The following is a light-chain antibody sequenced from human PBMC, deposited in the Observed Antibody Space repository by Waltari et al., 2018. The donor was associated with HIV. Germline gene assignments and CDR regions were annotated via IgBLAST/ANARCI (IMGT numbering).Light chain of an antibody. CDR2: DAS. V-gene: IGKV1-33*01. Sequence: DIQMTQSPSSLSASVGDRVTITCQASQDISNYLNWYQQKPGKAPKLLLYDASNLETGVPSRFSGSGSGTDFTFTISSLQPEDIATYYCQQYENLPLTFGGGTKVEIK. CDR3: QQYENLPLT. CDR1: QDISNY. J-gene: IGKJ4*01.